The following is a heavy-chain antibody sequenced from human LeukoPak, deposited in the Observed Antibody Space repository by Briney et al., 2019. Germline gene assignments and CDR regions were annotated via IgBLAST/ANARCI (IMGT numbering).Heavy chain of an antibody. CDR2: INWNGGST. Sequence: GGSLRLSCAASGFTFDDYGMSWVRQAPGKGLEWVSGINWNGGSTGYADSVKGRFTISRDNAKNSLYLQMNSLRAEDTALYYCARVRGFIAVAATVDYWGQGTLVTVSS. CDR1: GFTFDDYG. CDR3: ARVRGFIAVAATVDY. J-gene: IGHJ4*02. D-gene: IGHD6-19*01. V-gene: IGHV3-20*04.